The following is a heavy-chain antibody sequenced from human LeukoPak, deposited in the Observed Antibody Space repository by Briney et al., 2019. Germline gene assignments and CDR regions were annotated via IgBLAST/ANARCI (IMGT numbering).Heavy chain of an antibody. V-gene: IGHV3-21*01. CDR3: TRDRDDDSSGSIDDALDS. CDR2: ISSTSSYI. Sequence: GGSLRLSCAASGFTFSSYSMNWVRQAPGKGLEWVSSISSTSSYIYNADPVKGRFTISRDNAENSLYLQMNSLRAEDTAVYYCTRDRDDDSSGSIDDALDSWGQGTMVTVSS. D-gene: IGHD3-22*01. CDR1: GFTFSSYS. J-gene: IGHJ3*02.